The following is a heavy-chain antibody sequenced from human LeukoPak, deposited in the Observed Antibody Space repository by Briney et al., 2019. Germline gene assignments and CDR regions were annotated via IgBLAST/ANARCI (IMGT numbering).Heavy chain of an antibody. CDR3: AREKMGGSYRRDAFDI. V-gene: IGHV3-30-3*01. J-gene: IGHJ3*02. D-gene: IGHD1-26*01. CDR1: GFTFSSYA. Sequence: GGSLRLSCAASGFTFSSYAMHWVRQAPGKGLEWVGVISYDGSNKYYADSVKGRFTIYRDNSKNTLYLKVNSLRAEDTAVFYCAREKMGGSYRRDAFDIWGQGKMVTVSS. CDR2: ISYDGSNK.